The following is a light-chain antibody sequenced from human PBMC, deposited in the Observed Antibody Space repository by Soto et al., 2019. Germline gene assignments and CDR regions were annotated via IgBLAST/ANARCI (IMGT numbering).Light chain of an antibody. CDR1: QSIASY. CDR3: QQSYSAPYT. CDR2: AAS. J-gene: IGKJ2*01. Sequence: DIQMTQSPSSLSASVGDGVSITCRASQSIASYLNWYQQKPGKAPKILIYAASTLESGDPSRFRGSTSGADFTLTINILQPEDFATYYCQQSYSAPYTFGQGTKLE. V-gene: IGKV1-39*01.